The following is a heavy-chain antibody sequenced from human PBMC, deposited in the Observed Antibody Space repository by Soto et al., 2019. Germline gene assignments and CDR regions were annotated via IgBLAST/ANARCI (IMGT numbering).Heavy chain of an antibody. Sequence: QVQLVESGGGVVQPGRSLRLSCAASGFTFSSYGMHWVRQAPGKGLEWVAVISYDGSNKYYADSVKGRFTISRDNSQNTLYLQMNSLRAEDTAVYYCATRATVGLNWGQGTLVTVSS. CDR1: GFTFSSYG. J-gene: IGHJ4*02. V-gene: IGHV3-30*03. CDR3: ATRATVGLN. D-gene: IGHD1-26*01. CDR2: ISYDGSNK.